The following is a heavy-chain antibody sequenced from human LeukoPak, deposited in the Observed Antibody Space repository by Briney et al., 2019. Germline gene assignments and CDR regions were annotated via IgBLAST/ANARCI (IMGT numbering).Heavy chain of an antibody. V-gene: IGHV3-15*01. D-gene: IGHD3-10*01. CDR1: GFXFSTYX. Sequence: SXXXXGFXFSTYXMNWVRQAPGXGLEGVGRIKSKTDGGTTDYAAPVKGRFTISREDSKNTLYLQMNSLKTEDTAVYYCTTELRGQVRGVLYYFDYWGQGTLVTVSS. CDR3: TTELRGQVRGVLYYFDY. CDR2: IKSKTDGGTT. J-gene: IGHJ4*02.